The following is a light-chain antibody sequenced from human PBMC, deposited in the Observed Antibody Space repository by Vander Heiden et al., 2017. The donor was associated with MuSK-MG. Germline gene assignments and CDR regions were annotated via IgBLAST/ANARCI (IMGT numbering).Light chain of an antibody. CDR3: MQGKHWPYT. J-gene: IGKJ2*01. CDR1: QSLVSSDGNTY. Sequence: DVVMTQSPLSLPVTLGQPASISCRSSQSLVSSDGNTYLNWFKQRPGQSPRRLFYKGSDRDSGVPDRFSGSGSGTDFTLIISRVEAEDVGVYYCMQGKHWPYTFGQGTKLEI. V-gene: IGKV2-30*01. CDR2: KGS.